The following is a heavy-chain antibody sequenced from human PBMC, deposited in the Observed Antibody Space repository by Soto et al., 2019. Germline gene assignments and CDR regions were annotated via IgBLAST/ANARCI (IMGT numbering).Heavy chain of an antibody. CDR1: GGSISSGGYY. CDR3: ARDHRVAAAFDY. V-gene: IGHV4-31*03. J-gene: IGHJ4*02. CDR2: IYYSGST. D-gene: IGHD6-13*01. Sequence: QVQLQESGPGLVKPSQTLSLTCTVSGGSISSGGYYWSWIRQHPGKGLEWIGYIYYSGSTYYNPSLQWRVTMSVDTSKNQFSLKLSSVTAADTAVYYCARDHRVAAAFDYWGQGTLVTVSS.